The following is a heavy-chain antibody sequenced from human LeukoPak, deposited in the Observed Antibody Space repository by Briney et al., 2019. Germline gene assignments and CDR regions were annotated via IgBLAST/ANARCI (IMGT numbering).Heavy chain of an antibody. CDR2: INHSGST. Sequence: PSETLSLTCAVYGGSFSGYYWSWIRQPPGKGLEWIGEINHSGSTNYNPSLKSRVTISVDTSKNQFSLKLSSVTAADTAVYYCAREIVVVPAATTYYFDYWGQGTLVTVSS. D-gene: IGHD2-2*01. CDR1: GGSFSGYY. CDR3: AREIVVVPAATTYYFDY. J-gene: IGHJ4*02. V-gene: IGHV4-34*01.